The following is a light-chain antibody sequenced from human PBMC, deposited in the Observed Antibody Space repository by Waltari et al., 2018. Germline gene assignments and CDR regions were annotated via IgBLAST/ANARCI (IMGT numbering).Light chain of an antibody. CDR1: QSISSY. J-gene: IGKJ4*01. V-gene: IGKV1-39*01. CDR2: AAS. Sequence: DIQMTQSPSSLSASVGDRVTITCRASQSISSYLNWYQQKPGKAPKLLIYAASSLQSGVPARFSGSGSGTDFTLTISRLQPEEFATYYCQQSYSMPLTFGGGTKVEIK. CDR3: QQSYSMPLT.